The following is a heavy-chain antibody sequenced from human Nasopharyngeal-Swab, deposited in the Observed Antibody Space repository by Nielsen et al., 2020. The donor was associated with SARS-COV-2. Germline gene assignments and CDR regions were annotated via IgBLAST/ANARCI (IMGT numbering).Heavy chain of an antibody. V-gene: IGHV3-23*01. J-gene: IGHJ5*02. CDR3: AKDSLNILTGSGWFDP. D-gene: IGHD3-9*01. Sequence: WIRQPPGKGLEWASAISGSGGSTYSADFVKGRFTISRDNSKNTLYLQMNSLRAEDTAVYYCAKDSLNILTGSGWFDPWGQGTQVTVSS. CDR2: ISGSGGST.